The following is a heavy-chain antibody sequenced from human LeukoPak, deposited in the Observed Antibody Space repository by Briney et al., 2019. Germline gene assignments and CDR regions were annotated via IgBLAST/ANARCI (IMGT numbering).Heavy chain of an antibody. CDR1: GYTFTGYY. CDR3: ARAYYDFWSGLSNDAFDI. V-gene: IGHV1-2*02. CDR2: INPNSGGT. J-gene: IGHJ3*02. D-gene: IGHD3-3*01. Sequence: AASVKVSCKASGYTFTGYYMHWVRQAPGQGLEWMGWINPNSGGTNYAQKFQGRVIMTRDTSISTAYMELSRLRSDDTAVYYCARAYYDFWSGLSNDAFDIWGQGTMVTVSS.